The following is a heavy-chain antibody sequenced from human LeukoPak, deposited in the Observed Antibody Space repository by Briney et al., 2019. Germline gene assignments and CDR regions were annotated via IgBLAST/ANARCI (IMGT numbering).Heavy chain of an antibody. J-gene: IGHJ6*03. V-gene: IGHV1-69*13. D-gene: IGHD6-13*01. Sequence: SVKVSCKASGGTFSSYAISWVRQAPGQGLEWMGGIIPIFGTANYAQKFQGRVTITADESTSTAYMELSSLRSEDTAVYYCARDRGIAAAGTDPYYYYYYMAVWGKGTTVTVSS. CDR2: IIPIFGTA. CDR3: ARDRGIAAAGTDPYYYYYYMAV. CDR1: GGTFSSYA.